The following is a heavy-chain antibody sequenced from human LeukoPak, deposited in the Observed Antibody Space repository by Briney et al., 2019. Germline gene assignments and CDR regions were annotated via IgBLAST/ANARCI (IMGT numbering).Heavy chain of an antibody. CDR2: IYYSGST. Sequence: AETLSLTCTVSGGSISSYYWSWIRQPPGKGLEWIGYIYYSGSTNYNPSLKSRVTISVDTSKNQFSLKLSSVTAADTAVYYCARDLDYSNGGGYYYYYMDVWGKGTTVTVSS. CDR1: GGSISSYY. J-gene: IGHJ6*03. D-gene: IGHD4-11*01. V-gene: IGHV4-59*12. CDR3: ARDLDYSNGGGYYYYYMDV.